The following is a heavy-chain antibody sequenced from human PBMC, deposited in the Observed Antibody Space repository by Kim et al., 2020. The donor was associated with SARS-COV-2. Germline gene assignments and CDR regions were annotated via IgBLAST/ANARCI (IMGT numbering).Heavy chain of an antibody. V-gene: IGHV3-30*01. J-gene: IGHJ6*02. Sequence: ADSVKGRFTISRDNSKNTLYLQMNSLRAEDTAVYYCARGATIQYYYGMDVWGQGTTVTVSS. CDR3: ARGATIQYYYGMDV. D-gene: IGHD5-12*01.